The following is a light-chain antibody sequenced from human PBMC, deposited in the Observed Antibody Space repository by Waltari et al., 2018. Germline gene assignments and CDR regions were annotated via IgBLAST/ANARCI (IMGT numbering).Light chain of an antibody. CDR3: SSYRGSSTLVV. Sequence: QSALTQPASMSGSPGQSIPLSCSGTSSDVGAYDYVAWYQQHPAKAPKLIIYEVSHRPPGVSDRFSGSKSGSTASLTISGLQAEDEATYYCSSYRGSSTLVVFGGGTKLTVL. J-gene: IGLJ2*01. CDR2: EVS. CDR1: SSDVGAYDY. V-gene: IGLV2-14*01.